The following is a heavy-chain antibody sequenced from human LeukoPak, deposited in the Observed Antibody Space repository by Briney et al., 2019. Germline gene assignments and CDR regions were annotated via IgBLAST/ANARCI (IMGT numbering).Heavy chain of an antibody. CDR3: ARWTGGSRSLDY. Sequence: PSETLSLTCAVYGGSFSGYYWSWIRQPPGKGLEWIGETNHSGSTNYNPSLKSRVTISVDTSKNQFSLKLSSVTAADTAVYYCARWTGGSRSLDYWGQGTLVTVSS. V-gene: IGHV4-34*01. D-gene: IGHD3/OR15-3a*01. CDR2: TNHSGST. J-gene: IGHJ4*02. CDR1: GGSFSGYY.